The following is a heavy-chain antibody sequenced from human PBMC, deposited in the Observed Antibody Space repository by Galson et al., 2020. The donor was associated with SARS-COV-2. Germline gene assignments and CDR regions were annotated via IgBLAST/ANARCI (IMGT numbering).Heavy chain of an antibody. Sequence: PGESLKISCAASGFTFSSYAMHWVRQAPGKGLEWVAVISYDGSNTSYADSVKGRFTISRDNSKNTLYLQMNSLRAEDTAVYYCARDLNVWFGNCRCGHQGGYDYGMDVWGQGTTGTVSS. CDR3: ARDLNVWFGNCRCGHQGGYDYGMDV. V-gene: IGHV3-30*04. CDR2: ISYDGSNT. D-gene: IGHD3-10*01. J-gene: IGHJ6*01. CDR1: GFTFSSYA.